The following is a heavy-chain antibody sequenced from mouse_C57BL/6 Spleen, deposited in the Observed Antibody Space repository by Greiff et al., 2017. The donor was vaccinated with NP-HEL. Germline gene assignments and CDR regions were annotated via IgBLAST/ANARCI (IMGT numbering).Heavy chain of an antibody. D-gene: IGHD2-1*01. J-gene: IGHJ4*01. Sequence: EVQLQQSGAELVKPGASVKLSCTASGFNIKDYYMHWVKQRTEQGLEWIGRIDPEDGETKYAPKFPGKATITADTSSNTAYLQLSSLTSEDTAVYYCARTDYYGNYGAMDYWGQGTSVTVSS. CDR3: ARTDYYGNYGAMDY. CDR1: GFNIKDYY. CDR2: IDPEDGET. V-gene: IGHV14-2*01.